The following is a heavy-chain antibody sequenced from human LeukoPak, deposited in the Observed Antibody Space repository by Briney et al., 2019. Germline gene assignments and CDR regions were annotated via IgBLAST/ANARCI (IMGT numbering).Heavy chain of an antibody. D-gene: IGHD6-13*01. CDR3: AKDGKTYGSTWDFDY. CDR1: GFTFGSYA. J-gene: IGHJ4*02. Sequence: PGGSLRLSCAASGFTFGSYAMIWVRQAPGKGLEWDSHISGSGGNTYYADSVKGRFTISRVNSKNTMYLQMNSLRAEDTAVYYCAKDGKTYGSTWDFDYWGQGTLVTVSP. V-gene: IGHV3-23*01. CDR2: ISGSGGNT.